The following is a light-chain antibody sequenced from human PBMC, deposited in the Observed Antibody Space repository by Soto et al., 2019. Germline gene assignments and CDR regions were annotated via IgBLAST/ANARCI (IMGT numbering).Light chain of an antibody. CDR1: SSDIGGFTY. J-gene: IGLJ2*01. V-gene: IGLV2-14*01. CDR2: DVS. Sequence: QSALTQPASVSGSPGQSITISCTGTSSDIGGFTYVSWYQQNPGKAPKLMIYDVSNRPSGVSNRFSASKSGNTASLTISGLQAEDEADYYCSSYTTSTTLVFGGGTKLTVL. CDR3: SSYTTSTTLV.